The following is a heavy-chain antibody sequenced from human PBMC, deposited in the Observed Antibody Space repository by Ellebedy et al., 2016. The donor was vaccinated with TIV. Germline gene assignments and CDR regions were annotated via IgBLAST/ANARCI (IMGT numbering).Heavy chain of an antibody. CDR3: ARDVDTASHFSRFDP. CDR1: GFTFTHYG. Sequence: GESLKISCAASGFTFTHYGMHWVRQAPGKGLEWVAVLWANGDMKNYADSLKGRFTVSRDDSKNTHYLPMNSLTVEDTAVYYCARDVDTASHFSRFDPWGQGTLVTVSS. CDR2: LWANGDMK. J-gene: IGHJ5*02. V-gene: IGHV3-33*01. D-gene: IGHD3-3*02.